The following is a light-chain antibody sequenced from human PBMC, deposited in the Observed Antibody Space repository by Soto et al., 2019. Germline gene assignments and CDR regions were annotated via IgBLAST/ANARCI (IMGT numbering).Light chain of an antibody. V-gene: IGKV1-27*01. CDR2: AAS. J-gene: IGKJ1*01. Sequence: IQMTHSPSSLSASLGDRVTITFRASQGISNYLAWYQQKPGKVPKLLIYAASTLQSGVPSRFSGSGSGTEFTLTISSLQPDDFATYYCQHYNSYSEAFGQGTKVDIK. CDR1: QGISNY. CDR3: QHYNSYSEA.